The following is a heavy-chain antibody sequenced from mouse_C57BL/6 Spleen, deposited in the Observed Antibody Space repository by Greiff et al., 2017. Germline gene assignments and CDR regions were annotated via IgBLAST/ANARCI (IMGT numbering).Heavy chain of an antibody. CDR1: GYAFSSYW. J-gene: IGHJ4*01. Sequence: VQLQQSGASVKISCKASGYAFSSYWMNWVKQRPGKGLEWIGQIYPGDGDTNYNGKFKGKATLTADKSSSTAYMQLSSLTSEDSAVYFCARFITTVVATGMDYWGQGTSVTVSS. CDR2: IYPGDGDT. D-gene: IGHD1-1*01. CDR3: ARFITTVVATGMDY. V-gene: IGHV1-80*01.